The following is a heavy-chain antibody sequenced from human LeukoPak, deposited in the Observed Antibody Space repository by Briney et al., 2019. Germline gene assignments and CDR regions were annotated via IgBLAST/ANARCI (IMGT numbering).Heavy chain of an antibody. V-gene: IGHV3-9*03. CDR2: ISWNSGSI. CDR1: GFTFDDYA. Sequence: GRSLRLSCAASGFTFDDYAMHWVRQAPGKGLEWVSGISWNSGSIGYADSVKGRFTISRDNAKNSLYLQMNSLRAEDMALYYCAKEGPGGGGAFDTWGQGTMVTVSS. D-gene: IGHD2-8*02. J-gene: IGHJ3*02. CDR3: AKEGPGGGGAFDT.